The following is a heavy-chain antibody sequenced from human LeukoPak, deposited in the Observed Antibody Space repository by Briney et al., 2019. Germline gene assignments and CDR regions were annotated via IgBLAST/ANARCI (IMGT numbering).Heavy chain of an antibody. CDR3: ARATVTQNTFDY. V-gene: IGHV1-69*05. CDR1: GGTFSSYA. CDR2: IIPIFGTA. J-gene: IGHJ4*02. Sequence: SVKVSCNASGGTFSSYAISWVRQAPGQGLEWMGGIIPIFGTANYAQKFQGRVTITTDESTSTAYMELSSLRSEDTAVYYCARATVTQNTFDYWGQGTLVTVSS. D-gene: IGHD4-11*01.